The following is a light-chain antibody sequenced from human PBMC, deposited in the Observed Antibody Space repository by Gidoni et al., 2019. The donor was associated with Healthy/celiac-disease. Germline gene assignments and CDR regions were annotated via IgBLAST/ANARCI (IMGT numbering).Light chain of an antibody. J-gene: IGLJ2*01. CDR2: EGS. CDR1: SSDVGSYNL. V-gene: IGLV2-23*01. Sequence: QSALPPPASVSVSPGQSITISCTGTSSDVGSYNLVSWYQQPPGKAPKLMIYEGSKRPSGVSNRFSGSKSGNTASLTISGLQAEDEADYYCCSYAGSSTYVVFGGGTKLTVL. CDR3: CSYAGSSTYVV.